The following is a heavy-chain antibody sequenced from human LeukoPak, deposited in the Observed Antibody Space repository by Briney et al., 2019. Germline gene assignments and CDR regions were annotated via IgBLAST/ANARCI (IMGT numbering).Heavy chain of an antibody. D-gene: IGHD6-13*01. J-gene: IGHJ4*02. CDR3: ARGAAAADPPQLDY. Sequence: ASVKVSCKASGYTFTGYYMHWVRQAPGQGLEWMGWINPNSGGTNYAQKLQGRVTMTTDTSTSTAYMELRSLRSDDTAVYYCARGAAAADPPQLDYWGQGTLVTVSS. CDR1: GYTFTGYY. CDR2: INPNSGGT. V-gene: IGHV1-2*02.